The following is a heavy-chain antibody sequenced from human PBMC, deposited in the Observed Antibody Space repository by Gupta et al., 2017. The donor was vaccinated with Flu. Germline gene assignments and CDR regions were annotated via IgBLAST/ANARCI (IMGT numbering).Heavy chain of an antibody. CDR2: MNPKSGNK. J-gene: IGHJ4*02. V-gene: IGHV1-8*01. CDR1: GYTFTSYD. Sequence: QVQLVQSGAEVKKPGASVKVSCKASGYTFTSYDINWVRQATGQGLEWMGWMNPKSGNKGYAQKFQGSVTMTRNTSISTAYMELSSLRSEDTAVYYCARCRVGAMKKTSFDYWGQGTLVTVSS. D-gene: IGHD1-26*01. CDR3: ARCRVGAMKKTSFDY.